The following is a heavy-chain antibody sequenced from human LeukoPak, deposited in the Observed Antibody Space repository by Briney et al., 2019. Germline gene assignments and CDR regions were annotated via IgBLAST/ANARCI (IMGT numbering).Heavy chain of an antibody. CDR1: GGSVSSGSYY. CDR2: IYYGGSS. V-gene: IGHV4-61*01. Sequence: SETLSLTCTVSGGSVSSGSYYWTWTRQPPGKGLEWIGYIYYGGSSNYNPSLKSRVTISVDTSKNQFSLKLSSVTASDTAVYYCARVPISLYYFDYWGQGILVTVSS. CDR3: ARVPISLYYFDY. J-gene: IGHJ4*02. D-gene: IGHD1-1*01.